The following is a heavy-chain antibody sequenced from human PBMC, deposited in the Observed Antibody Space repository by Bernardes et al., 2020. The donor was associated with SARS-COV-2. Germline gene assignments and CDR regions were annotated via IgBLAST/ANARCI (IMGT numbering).Heavy chain of an antibody. CDR3: ARDRPGYGDYVGWFDP. CDR2: ISSSGSTI. J-gene: IGHJ5*02. V-gene: IGHV3-48*03. Sequence: GGSLRLSRAASGFTFSSYEMNWVRQAPGKGLEWVSYISSSGSTIYYADSVKGRFTISRDNAKNSLYLQMNSLRAEDTAVYYCARDRPGYGDYVGWFDPWGKGNLVTVSS. D-gene: IGHD4-17*01. CDR1: GFTFSSYE.